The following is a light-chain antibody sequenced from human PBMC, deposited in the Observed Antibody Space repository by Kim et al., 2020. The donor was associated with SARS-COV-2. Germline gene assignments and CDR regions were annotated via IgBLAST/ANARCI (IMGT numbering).Light chain of an antibody. CDR2: GNS. CDR1: SSTIGAGYD. V-gene: IGLV1-40*01. J-gene: IGLJ3*02. CDR3: QSYDSSLSGSEV. Sequence: VTISCTGSSSTIGAGYDVHWYQQLPGTAPKLLSYGNSNRPSGVPDRFSGSKSGTSASLAITGLQAEDEADYYCQSYDSSLSGSEVFGGGTQLTVL.